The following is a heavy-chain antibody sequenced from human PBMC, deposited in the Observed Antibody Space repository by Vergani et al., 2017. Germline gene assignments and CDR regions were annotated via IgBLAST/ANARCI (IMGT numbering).Heavy chain of an antibody. CDR1: GFTFSSYA. V-gene: IGHV3-30-3*01. D-gene: IGHD1-1*01. Sequence: QVQLVESGGGVVQPGRSLRLSCAASGFTFSSYAMHWVRQAPGKGLEWVAVISYDGSNKYYADSVKGRFTISTDNSKNTLYLQMNSLRAEDTAVYYCARTTGAPYTNYYYYYMDVWGKGTTVTVSS. CDR2: ISYDGSNK. J-gene: IGHJ6*03. CDR3: ARTTGAPYTNYYYYYMDV.